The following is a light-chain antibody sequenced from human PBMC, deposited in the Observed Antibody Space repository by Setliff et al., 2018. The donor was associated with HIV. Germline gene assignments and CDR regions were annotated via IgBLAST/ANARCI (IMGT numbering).Light chain of an antibody. J-gene: IGLJ1*01. CDR2: GVS. Sequence: QSALTQPASVSGSPGQSITISCTGTSSDVGVYNYVSWYQQHPGKAPKLMIYGVSKRPSGISNRFSGSKSGKTASLTISGLQAEDEADYYCTSYTSSSTYVFATGTKVTVL. CDR3: TSYTSSSTYV. V-gene: IGLV2-14*01. CDR1: SSDVGVYNY.